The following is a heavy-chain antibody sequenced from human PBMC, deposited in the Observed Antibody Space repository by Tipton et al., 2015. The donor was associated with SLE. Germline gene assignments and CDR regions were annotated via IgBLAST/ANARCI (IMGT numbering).Heavy chain of an antibody. CDR2: INHSGST. CDR1: GGSFSGSY. CDR3: ALMGDDAFDI. J-gene: IGHJ3*02. Sequence: TLSLTCAVYGGSFSGSYWSCIRPPPGKGLEWIGEINHSGSTNYNPSLKSRVTISVDTSKNQFSLKLSSVTAADTAVYYCALMGDDAFDIWGQGTMVTVSS. D-gene: IGHD3-16*01. V-gene: IGHV4-34*01.